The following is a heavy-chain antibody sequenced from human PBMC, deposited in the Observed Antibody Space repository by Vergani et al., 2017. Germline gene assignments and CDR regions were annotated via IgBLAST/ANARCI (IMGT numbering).Heavy chain of an antibody. J-gene: IGHJ4*02. D-gene: IGHD3-3*01. CDR1: GFSLSNARMG. Sequence: QVTLKESGPVLVKPTETLTLTCTVSGFSLSNARMGVSWIRQPPGKALEWLAHIFSNDEKSYSTSLKSRLTISKDTSKSQVVLTMTNMDPLDTATYYCARNYYDFWSGYYKYYFDYWGQGTLVTVSS. V-gene: IGHV2-26*01. CDR2: IFSNDEK. CDR3: ARNYYDFWSGYYKYYFDY.